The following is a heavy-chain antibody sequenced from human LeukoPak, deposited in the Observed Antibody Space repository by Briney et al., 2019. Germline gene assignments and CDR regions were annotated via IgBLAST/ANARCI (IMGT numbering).Heavy chain of an antibody. J-gene: IGHJ6*02. CDR2: VYRSGDT. Sequence: SETLSLTCTVSGGSISSYYWSWIRQPAGKGLEWIGRVYRSGDTNYNPSLKSRVTMSVDTSKNQISLRLRSVTAADTAVYYCARDDFEYSVHNGMDVWGQGTTVTVSS. CDR3: ARDDFEYSVHNGMDV. D-gene: IGHD3-9*01. CDR1: GGSISSYY. V-gene: IGHV4-4*07.